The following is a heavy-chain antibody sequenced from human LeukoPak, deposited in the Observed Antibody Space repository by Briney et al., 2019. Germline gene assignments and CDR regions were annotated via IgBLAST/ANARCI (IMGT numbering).Heavy chain of an antibody. CDR3: AREVTPYY. CDR2: IKQDGSEK. D-gene: IGHD4-23*01. V-gene: IGHV3-7*01. J-gene: IGHJ4*02. Sequence: GGSLRLSCVASGFTFSDYYMSWVRQPPGKGLEWVANIKQDGSEKYYVDSVKGRFTISRDNAKNSLFLQMNSLRAEDTAVYYCAREVTPYYWGQGTLVTVSS. CDR1: GFTFSDYY.